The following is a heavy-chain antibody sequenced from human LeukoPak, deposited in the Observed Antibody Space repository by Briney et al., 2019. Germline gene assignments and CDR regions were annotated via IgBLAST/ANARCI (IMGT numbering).Heavy chain of an antibody. CDR3: ASSSTGAGAAYYYYYMDV. CDR2: INPNSGGT. Sequence: ASVTVSCKASGYTFTGYYMHWLRQAPGQGLEWMGWINPNSGGTNYAQKFQGRVTMTRDTSISTAYMELSRLRSDDTAVYYCASSSTGAGAAYYYYYMDVWGKGTTVTVSS. V-gene: IGHV1-2*02. J-gene: IGHJ6*03. CDR1: GYTFTGYY. D-gene: IGHD6-13*01.